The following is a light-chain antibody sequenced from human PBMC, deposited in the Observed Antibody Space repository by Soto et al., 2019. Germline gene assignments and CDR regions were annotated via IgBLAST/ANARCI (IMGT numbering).Light chain of an antibody. CDR2: RDS. J-gene: IGLJ3*02. V-gene: IGLV3-9*01. Sequence: SYELTQPLSVSVALGQTARITCGGNNIGSKNVHWYQQKPGQAPVLVIYRDSNRPSGIPERLSGSNSGNTATLTISRAQAGDEADYYCQVWDSSTARVFGGGTQLTVL. CDR1: NIGSKN. CDR3: QVWDSSTARV.